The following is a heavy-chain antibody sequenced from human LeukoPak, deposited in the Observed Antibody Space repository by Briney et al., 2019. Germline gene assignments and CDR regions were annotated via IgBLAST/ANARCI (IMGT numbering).Heavy chain of an antibody. V-gene: IGHV3-15*01. CDR2: IKSKTDGGTT. CDR3: TTDGQRYRRFDY. D-gene: IGHD3-9*01. CDR1: GFTFSNAW. Sequence: GGSLRLFCAASGFTFSNAWMSWVRQAPGKGLELVGRIKSKTDGGTTDYAAPVKGRFTISRDDSKNTLYLQMNSLKAEDTAVYYCTTDGQRYRRFDYWGQGTLVTVSS. J-gene: IGHJ4*02.